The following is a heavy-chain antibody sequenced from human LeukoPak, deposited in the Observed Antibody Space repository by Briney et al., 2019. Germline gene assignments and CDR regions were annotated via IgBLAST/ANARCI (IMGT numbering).Heavy chain of an antibody. D-gene: IGHD2-2*02. CDR3: ARDLGYCSSTSCYRTWFDP. Sequence: ASVKVSCKASGYTFTSYAMHWVRQAPGQRLEWMGWINAGNGNTKYSQKFQGRVTITRDTSASTAYMELSSLRSEDTAVYYCARDLGYCSSTSCYRTWFDPWGQGTLVTVSS. J-gene: IGHJ5*02. CDR1: GYTFTSYA. CDR2: INAGNGNT. V-gene: IGHV1-3*01.